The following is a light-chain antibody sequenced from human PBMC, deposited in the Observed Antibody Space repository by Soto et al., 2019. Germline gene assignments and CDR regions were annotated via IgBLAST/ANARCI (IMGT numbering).Light chain of an antibody. J-gene: IGKJ1*01. CDR3: QQYNNWPGT. CDR1: QSVRSN. CDR2: GAS. V-gene: IGKV3-15*01. Sequence: EIVMTQSPATLSVSPGERATLSCRASQSVRSNLAWYQQKPGQSPRLLIYGASTRATGIPARFSGSGSGTQFTLTISSLQSEDCALYYCQQYNNWPGTFGQGTKVDIK.